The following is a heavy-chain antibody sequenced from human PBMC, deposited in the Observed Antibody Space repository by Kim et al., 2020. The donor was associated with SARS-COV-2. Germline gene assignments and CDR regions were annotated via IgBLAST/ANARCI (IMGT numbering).Heavy chain of an antibody. V-gene: IGHV1-3*01. CDR2: INAGNGNT. J-gene: IGHJ4*02. CDR3: VRVGGYAMVTGPLGY. CDR1: GYTFTSYA. Sequence: ASVKVSCKASGYTFTSYAMHWVRQAPGQRLEWMGWINAGNGNTKYSQKFQGRVTITRDTSASTAYMELSSLRSEDTAVYYCVRVGGYAMVTGPLGYWGQGTLVTVSS. D-gene: IGHD5-18*01.